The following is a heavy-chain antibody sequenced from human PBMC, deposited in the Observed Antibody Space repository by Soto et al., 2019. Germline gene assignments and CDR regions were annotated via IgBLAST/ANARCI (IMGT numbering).Heavy chain of an antibody. CDR1: GGTFSSYA. J-gene: IGHJ4*02. Sequence: SVKVSFKASGGTFSSYAISWVRQAPGQGLEWMGGIIPIFGTANYAQKFQGRVTITADESTSTAYMELSSLRSEDTAVYYCARGPNSSGYYYGVDYWGQRTLVTGSS. D-gene: IGHD3-22*01. CDR3: ARGPNSSGYYYGVDY. V-gene: IGHV1-69*13. CDR2: IIPIFGTA.